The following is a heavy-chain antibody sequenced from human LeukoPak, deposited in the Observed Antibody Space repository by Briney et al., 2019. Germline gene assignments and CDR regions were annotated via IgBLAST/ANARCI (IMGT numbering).Heavy chain of an antibody. V-gene: IGHV3-30*02. CDR1: GFTFSSYG. D-gene: IGHD3-10*01. CDR2: IRYDGSNK. J-gene: IGHJ4*02. CDR3: AKDPLWFGELGLVDYFDY. Sequence: PGGSLRLSCAASGFTFSSYGMHWVRQAPGKGLEWVAVIRYDGSNKYYADSVKGRFTISRDNSKNTLYLQMNSLRAEDTAVYYCAKDPLWFGELGLVDYFDYWGQGTLVTVSS.